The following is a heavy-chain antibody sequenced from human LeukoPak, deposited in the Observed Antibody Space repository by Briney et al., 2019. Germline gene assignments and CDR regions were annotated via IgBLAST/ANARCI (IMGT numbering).Heavy chain of an antibody. V-gene: IGHV1-69*13. CDR2: IIPIFGTA. Sequence: ASVKVSCKASGGTFSNYAISWVRQAPGQGLEWMGGIIPIFGTANYAQKFQGRVTITADESTSTAYMELSSLRSEDTAVYYCARAGVAARYYFDYWGQGTLVTVSS. J-gene: IGHJ4*02. D-gene: IGHD6-6*01. CDR1: GGTFSNYA. CDR3: ARAGVAARYYFDY.